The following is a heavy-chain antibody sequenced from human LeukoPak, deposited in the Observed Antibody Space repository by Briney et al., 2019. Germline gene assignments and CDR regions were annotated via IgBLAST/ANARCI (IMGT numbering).Heavy chain of an antibody. CDR1: GGTFSSYA. CDR2: IIPIFGTA. Sequence: SVKVSCKASGGTFSSYAISWLRQAPGQGLEWMGGIIPIFGTANYAQKFQGRVTITADESTSTAYMELSSLRSEDTAVYYCARGDLPAALPECFQHWGQGTLVTVSS. V-gene: IGHV1-69*13. J-gene: IGHJ1*01. D-gene: IGHD2-2*01. CDR3: ARGDLPAALPECFQH.